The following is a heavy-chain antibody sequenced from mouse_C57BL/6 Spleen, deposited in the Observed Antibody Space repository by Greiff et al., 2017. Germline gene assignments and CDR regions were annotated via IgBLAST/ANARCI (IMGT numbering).Heavy chain of an antibody. J-gene: IGHJ2*01. D-gene: IGHD2-10*01. CDR2: IYPGSGST. CDR3: ARQTFYGNYWYYFDY. CDR1: GYTFTSYW. Sequence: QVQLQQPGAELVKPGASVKMSCKASGYTFTSYWITWVKQRPGQGLEWIGDIYPGSGSTNYNEKFKSKATLTVDTSSSTAYMQLSSLTSEDSAVYYGARQTFYGNYWYYFDYWGQGTTLTVSS. V-gene: IGHV1-55*01.